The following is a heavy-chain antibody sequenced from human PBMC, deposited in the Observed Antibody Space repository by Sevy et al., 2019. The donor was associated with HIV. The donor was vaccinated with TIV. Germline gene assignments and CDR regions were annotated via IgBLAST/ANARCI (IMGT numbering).Heavy chain of an antibody. D-gene: IGHD6-19*01. CDR1: GGTFSSYG. CDR3: ARGGGNGWYYFDY. J-gene: IGHJ4*02. CDR2: MIPVLGTV. Sequence: ASVKVSCKASGGTFSSYGISWVRQAPGHGLEWMGGMIPVLGTVNYAQKFQGRVTIAADESMKTAYMELSSLRSEDTAVYYSARGGGNGWYYFDYWGQETLVTVSS. V-gene: IGHV1-69*13.